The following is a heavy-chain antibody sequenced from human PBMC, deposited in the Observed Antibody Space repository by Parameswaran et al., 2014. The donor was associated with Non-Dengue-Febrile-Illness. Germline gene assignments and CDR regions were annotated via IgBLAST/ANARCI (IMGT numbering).Heavy chain of an antibody. J-gene: IGHJ6*03. D-gene: IGHD2-2*02. Sequence: RWIRQPPGKGLEWIGEINHSGSTNYNPSLKSRVTISVDTSKNQFSLKLSSVTAADTAVYYCARRRGLNCSSTSCYSVYYYYYMDVWGKGTTVTVSS. CDR2: INHSGST. V-gene: IGHV4-34*01. CDR3: ARRRGLNCSSTSCYSVYYYYYMDV.